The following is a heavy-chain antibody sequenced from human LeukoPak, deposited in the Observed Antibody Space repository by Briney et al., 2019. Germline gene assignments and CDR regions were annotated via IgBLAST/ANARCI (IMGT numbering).Heavy chain of an antibody. V-gene: IGHV1-2*02. J-gene: IGHJ5*02. Sequence: ASVKVSCKASGYTFTGCYMHWVRQAPGQGLEWVGWINPNSGGTNYAQKFQGRVTMTRDTSISTAYMELSRLRSDDTAVYYCARDDGRRIAVAGIWFDPWGQGTLVTVSS. CDR1: GYTFTGCY. CDR3: ARDDGRRIAVAGIWFDP. CDR2: INPNSGGT. D-gene: IGHD6-19*01.